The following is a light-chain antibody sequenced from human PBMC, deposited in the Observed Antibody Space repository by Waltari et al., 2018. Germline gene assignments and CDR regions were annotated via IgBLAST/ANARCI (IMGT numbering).Light chain of an antibody. V-gene: IGKV1-39*01. CDR1: QSLSNY. J-gene: IGKJ3*01. Sequence: DMEMQQSPSSPSASVGDRVTFTCRASQSLSNYLNWYQQKPGKAPKRLIYVAYSLQSGAPSRFSGGGSGTDFTLNISSLQPEDFATYYCQQSYNTPSLGAGTKVEI. CDR2: VAY. CDR3: QQSYNTPS.